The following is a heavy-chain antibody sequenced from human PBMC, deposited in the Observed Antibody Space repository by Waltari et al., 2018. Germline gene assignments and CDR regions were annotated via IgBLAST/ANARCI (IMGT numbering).Heavy chain of an antibody. CDR2: IYYSGST. Sequence: QVQLQESGPGLVKPSETLSLTCPVSGGSISSYYWSWIRQPPGKGLEWIGYIYYSGSTNYNPSLKSRVTISVDTSKNQFSLKLSSVTAADTAVYYCAREVVDCSSTSCYTSLDYWGQGTLVTVSS. V-gene: IGHV4-59*01. J-gene: IGHJ4*02. CDR1: GGSISSYY. CDR3: AREVVDCSSTSCYTSLDY. D-gene: IGHD2-2*02.